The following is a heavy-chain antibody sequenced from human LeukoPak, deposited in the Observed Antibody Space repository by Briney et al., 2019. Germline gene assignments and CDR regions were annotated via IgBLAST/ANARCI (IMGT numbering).Heavy chain of an antibody. CDR1: GGSFSGYY. D-gene: IGHD4-17*01. CDR3: ARSRSYTVTTSFWYFDL. CDR2: INHSGST. J-gene: IGHJ2*01. V-gene: IGHV4-34*01. Sequence: KPSETLSLTCAVYGGSFSGYYWSWIRQPPGKGLEWIGEINHSGSTNYNPSLKSRVTISVDTSKNQFSLKLSSVIAADTAVYYCARSRSYTVTTSFWYFDLWGRGTLVTVSS.